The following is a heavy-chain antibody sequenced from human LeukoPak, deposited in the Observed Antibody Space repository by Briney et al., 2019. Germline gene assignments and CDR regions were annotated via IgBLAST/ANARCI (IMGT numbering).Heavy chain of an antibody. CDR3: AKATGSTVPDYSVS. V-gene: IGHV3-9*01. CDR1: GFTFDDYA. J-gene: IGHJ5*01. Sequence: HSGGSLRLSCAASGFTFDDYAMHWVRQAPGKGLEWVSGISWNSGSIGYADSVKGRFTISRDNAKNSLYLQMNSLRAEDTALYYCAKATGSTVPDYSVSWRPRT. CDR2: ISWNSGSI. D-gene: IGHD2-15*01.